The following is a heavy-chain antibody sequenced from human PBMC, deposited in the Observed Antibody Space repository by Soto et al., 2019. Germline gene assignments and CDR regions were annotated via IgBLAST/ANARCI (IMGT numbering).Heavy chain of an antibody. V-gene: IGHV1-18*01. CDR3: ARGMDIAAAGPDYYYGMDV. J-gene: IGHJ6*02. CDR1: GYTFTSYG. D-gene: IGHD6-13*01. CDR2: ISAYNGNT. Sequence: ASVKVSCKASGYTFTSYGISWVRQAPGQGLEWMGWISAYNGNTNYAQKLQGRVTMTTDTSTSTAYMELRSLRSDDTAVYYCARGMDIAAAGPDYYYGMDVWGQGTTVTVSS.